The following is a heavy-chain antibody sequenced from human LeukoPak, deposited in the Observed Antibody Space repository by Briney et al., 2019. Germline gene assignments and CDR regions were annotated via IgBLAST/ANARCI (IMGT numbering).Heavy chain of an antibody. CDR3: ATGGSRIVVVPAAMGT. V-gene: IGHV1-24*01. CDR2: FDPEDGET. CDR1: GYTPTELS. Sequence: ASVKVSCKVSGYTPTELSMHWVRQAPGKGLEWMGGFDPEDGETIYAQKFQGRVTMTEDTSTDTAYMELSSLRSEDTAVYYCATGGSRIVVVPAAMGTWGQGTLVTVSS. J-gene: IGHJ5*02. D-gene: IGHD2-2*01.